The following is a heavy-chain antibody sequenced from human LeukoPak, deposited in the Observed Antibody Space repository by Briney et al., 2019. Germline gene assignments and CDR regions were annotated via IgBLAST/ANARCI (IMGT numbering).Heavy chain of an antibody. J-gene: IGHJ4*02. Sequence: SETLALTCTVSGGSISSYYWSWIRQPPGKGLEWIGYIYYSGSTNYNPSLKSRVTISVDTSKNQFSLKLSSVTAADTAVYYCARYDSRLGLDYWGQGPLVTVSS. CDR2: IYYSGST. CDR3: ARYDSRLGLDY. D-gene: IGHD3-3*01. V-gene: IGHV4-59*01. CDR1: GGSISSYY.